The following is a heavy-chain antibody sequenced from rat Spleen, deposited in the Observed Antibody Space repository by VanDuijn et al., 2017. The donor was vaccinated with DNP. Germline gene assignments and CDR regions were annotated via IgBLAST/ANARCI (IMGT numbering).Heavy chain of an antibody. D-gene: IGHD1-11*01. CDR3: ARETIFSYAMDA. J-gene: IGHJ4*01. CDR2: IWNTGGT. CDR1: GFSLTSDH. V-gene: IGHV2-41*01. Sequence: QVQLKESGPGLGQPSQTLSLTCSVTGFSLTSDHVHWFRQPPGKGLEWMGVIWNTGGTRYNSVFQARLSIGKDTSKSQVFLKVNSLQAEDTATYYCARETIFSYAMDAWGQGTSVTVSS.